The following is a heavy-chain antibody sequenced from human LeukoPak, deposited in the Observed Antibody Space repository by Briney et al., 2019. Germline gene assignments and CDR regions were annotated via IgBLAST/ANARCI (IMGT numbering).Heavy chain of an antibody. D-gene: IGHD1-26*01. Sequence: LPGGSLRLSCAASGFTFDDYGMSWVRQAPGKGLEWVSGINWNGDNTNYADSLKGRFTISRDNAKNSLYLQMNSLRAEDTALYYCAKLKVGAKVVGAFDIWGQGTMVTVSS. CDR3: AKLKVGAKVVGAFDI. V-gene: IGHV3-20*04. CDR2: INWNGDNT. CDR1: GFTFDDYG. J-gene: IGHJ3*02.